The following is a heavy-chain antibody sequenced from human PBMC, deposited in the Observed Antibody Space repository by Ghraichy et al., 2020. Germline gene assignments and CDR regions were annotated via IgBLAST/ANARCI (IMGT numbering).Heavy chain of an antibody. CDR3: ASPPYSGYGMDV. CDR2: ISSDGTTT. J-gene: IGHJ6*02. V-gene: IGHV3-74*01. Sequence: GEALNISCAASGFTFSSHWMHWVRQAPGKGLVWVSRISSDGTTTNYADSVRGRFTISRDNAKNTLYLQMNRLGAEDTAVYYCASPPYSGYGMDVWGQGTTVTVSS. D-gene: IGHD5-12*01. CDR1: GFTFSSHW.